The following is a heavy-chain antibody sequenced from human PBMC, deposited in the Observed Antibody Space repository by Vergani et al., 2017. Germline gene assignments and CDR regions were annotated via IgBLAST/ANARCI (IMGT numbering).Heavy chain of an antibody. CDR1: GSTVSGNY. Sequence: ELQLVESGGGLVQPGGSLRLSCAASGSTVSGNYMTWVHQAPGKGLEWVSHISGDDETYYADSVKGRVTISRDTSKNTLHLQINNLRVEDTAVYYCARENYYGSGTYVDPWGQGTLVTVSS. V-gene: IGHV3-66*02. D-gene: IGHD3-10*01. CDR2: ISGDDET. J-gene: IGHJ5*02. CDR3: ARENYYGSGTYVDP.